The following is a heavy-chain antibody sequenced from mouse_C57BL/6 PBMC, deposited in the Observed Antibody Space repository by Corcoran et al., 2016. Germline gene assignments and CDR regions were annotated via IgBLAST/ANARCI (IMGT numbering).Heavy chain of an antibody. CDR3: ARRGLGSFWYFDV. CDR1: GYTFTTYG. Sequence: QIQLVQSGPELKKPGETVKISCKASGYTFTTYGMSWVKQAPGKGLKWMGWINTYSGVPTYADDFKGRFAFSLETSASTAYLQINNLKNEDTATYFCARRGLGSFWYFDVWGTGTTVTVSS. J-gene: IGHJ1*03. D-gene: IGHD1-1*01. CDR2: INTYSGVP. V-gene: IGHV9-3*01.